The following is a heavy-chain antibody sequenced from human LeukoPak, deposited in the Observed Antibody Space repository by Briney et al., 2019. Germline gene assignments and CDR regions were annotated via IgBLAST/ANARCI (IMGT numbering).Heavy chain of an antibody. Sequence: SEALSLICTVSGGSISSYYWSWIRQPPGKGLEWIGYIYYNGSTNYNPSLKSRVTISVDTSKNQFSLKLSSVTAADTAVYYCARLNYYDSSGYYWTAYNWFDPWGQGTLVTVSS. J-gene: IGHJ5*02. CDR1: GGSISSYY. D-gene: IGHD3-22*01. V-gene: IGHV4-59*01. CDR3: ARLNYYDSSGYYWTAYNWFDP. CDR2: IYYNGST.